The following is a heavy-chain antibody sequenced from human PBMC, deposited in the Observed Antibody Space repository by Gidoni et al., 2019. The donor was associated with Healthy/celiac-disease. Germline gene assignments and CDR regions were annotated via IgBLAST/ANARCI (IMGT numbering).Heavy chain of an antibody. CDR1: GGSYSRYY. D-gene: IGHD4-17*01. J-gene: IGHJ3*02. CDR2: INHSGST. CDR3: ARGQTTVTTRPLHAFDI. V-gene: IGHV4-34*01. Sequence: QVQLQQWGAGLLKPSETLSLTCAVYGGSYSRYYWTWIRQPPGKGLGWIGEINHSGSTNYNPSLKSRVTISVDTSKNQFSLKLSSVTAADTAVYYCARGQTTVTTRPLHAFDIWGQGTMVTVSS.